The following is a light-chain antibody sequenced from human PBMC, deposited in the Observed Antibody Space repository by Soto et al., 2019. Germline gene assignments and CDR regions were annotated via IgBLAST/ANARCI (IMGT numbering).Light chain of an antibody. CDR1: QSVNNN. J-gene: IGKJ1*01. V-gene: IGKV3-15*01. CDR3: QQYYSTLSWT. Sequence: EIVMTQSPVTLSVSPGERATLSCTASQSVNNNVAWYQQKPGHTPRLLIYSASIGATGTPARFSGSGSGSDFTLTISSLQAEDVAVYYCQQYYSTLSWTFGQGTKVDIK. CDR2: SAS.